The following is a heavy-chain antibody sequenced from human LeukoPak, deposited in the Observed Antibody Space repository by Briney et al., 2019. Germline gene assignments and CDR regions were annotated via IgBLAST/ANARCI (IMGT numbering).Heavy chain of an antibody. D-gene: IGHD3-10*01. V-gene: IGHV1-2*02. CDR1: GYTFTGYC. CDR3: AKVRRYYYNAGSYPDYFDY. J-gene: IGHJ4*02. Sequence: ASVKVSCTASGYTFTGYCMHWVRQAPGQGLEWMGWINPNSGGTNYAQKFQGRVTMTRDTSISTAYMELSRLRSDDTAVYYCAKVRRYYYNAGSYPDYFDYWGQGTLVTVSS. CDR2: INPNSGGT.